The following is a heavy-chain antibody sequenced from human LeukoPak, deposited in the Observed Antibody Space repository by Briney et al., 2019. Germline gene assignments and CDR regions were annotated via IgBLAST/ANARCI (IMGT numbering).Heavy chain of an antibody. D-gene: IGHD5-18*01. CDR3: AREDTAMVNYYGMDV. V-gene: IGHV3-21*01. J-gene: IGHJ6*02. CDR2: ISSISSYI. Sequence: GGSLRLSCAASGFTFSSYSMNWVRQAPGKGLEWVSSISSISSYIYYADSVKGRFTISRDNAKNSLYLQMNSLRAEDTAVYYCAREDTAMVNYYGMDVWGQGTTVTVSS. CDR1: GFTFSSYS.